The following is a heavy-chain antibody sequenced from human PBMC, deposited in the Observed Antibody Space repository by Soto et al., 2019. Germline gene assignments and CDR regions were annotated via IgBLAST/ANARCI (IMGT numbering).Heavy chain of an antibody. CDR1: GFTFSSYS. CDR3: ATDIVVVPAAIVAFDI. CDR2: ISSSSSYI. J-gene: IGHJ3*02. D-gene: IGHD2-2*02. Sequence: GGSLRLSCAASGFTFSSYSMNWVRQAPGKGLEWFSSISSSSSYIYYADSVKGRFTISRDNAKNSLYLQMNRLRAEDTAVYYCATDIVVVPAAIVAFDIWGQGTMVTVSS. V-gene: IGHV3-21*01.